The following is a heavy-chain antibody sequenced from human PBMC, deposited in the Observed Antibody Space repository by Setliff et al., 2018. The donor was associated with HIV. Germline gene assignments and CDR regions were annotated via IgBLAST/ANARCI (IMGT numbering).Heavy chain of an antibody. J-gene: IGHJ3*01. Sequence: GASVKVSCKASGYTFTGYYMHWVRQAPGQGLEWMGWINPNSGGKNYAQKLQGRVTMTRDTSISPAYMELSRVTSDDTAVYYCARGSGYTRSWVPGGSWGQGTMVTVSS. CDR3: ARGSGYTRSWVPGGS. V-gene: IGHV1-2*02. CDR2: INPNSGGK. CDR1: GYTFTGYY. D-gene: IGHD6-13*01.